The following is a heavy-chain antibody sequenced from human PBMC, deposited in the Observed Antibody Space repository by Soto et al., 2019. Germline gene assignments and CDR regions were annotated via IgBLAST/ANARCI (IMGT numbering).Heavy chain of an antibody. J-gene: IGHJ4*02. CDR2: ISSDGNTK. Sequence: QVQLVESGGGVVQPGRSLRVSCAASGFTFSSFGMHWVRQAPGKGLEWVAVISSDGNTKYYADSVKGRLTISRDNSKNTLYLQMNSLRAEDTAVYYCAREISSGFWGQGTLVTVSS. D-gene: IGHD6-25*01. CDR3: AREISSGF. CDR1: GFTFSSFG. V-gene: IGHV3-30*19.